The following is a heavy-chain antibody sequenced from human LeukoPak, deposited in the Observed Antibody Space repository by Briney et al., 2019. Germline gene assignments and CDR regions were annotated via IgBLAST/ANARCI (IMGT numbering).Heavy chain of an antibody. J-gene: IGHJ4*02. CDR3: AKDLEPYYYGSGSYCPDY. V-gene: IGHV3-23*01. CDR2: ISGSGGST. D-gene: IGHD3-10*01. Sequence: GGSLRLSCAASGFTFISYAMSWVRQAPGKGLEWVSAISGSGGSTYYADSVKGRFTISRDNSKNTLYLQMNSLRAEDTAVYYCAKDLEPYYYGSGSYCPDYWGQGTLVTVSS. CDR1: GFTFISYA.